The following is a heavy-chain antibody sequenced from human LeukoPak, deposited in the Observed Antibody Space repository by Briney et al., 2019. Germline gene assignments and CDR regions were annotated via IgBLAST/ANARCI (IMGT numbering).Heavy chain of an antibody. J-gene: IGHJ4*02. CDR3: ARDIAAPGLFFDY. D-gene: IGHD6-13*01. CDR1: GFTFSDHY. CDR2: IKYDGSEK. Sequence: QPGGSLRLSCAASGFTFSDHYMDWVRQAPGKGLEWVANIKYDGSEKDYVDSVKGRFTISRDNAKNSLYLQMNSLRAEDTAVYYCARDIAAPGLFFDYWGQGTLVTVSS. V-gene: IGHV3-7*01.